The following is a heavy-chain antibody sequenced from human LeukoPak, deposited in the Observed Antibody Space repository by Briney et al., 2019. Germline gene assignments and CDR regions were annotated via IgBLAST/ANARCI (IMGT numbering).Heavy chain of an antibody. V-gene: IGHV3-23*01. CDR3: AKENWEYDFWSGYYKDY. D-gene: IGHD3-3*01. J-gene: IGHJ4*02. Sequence: GGSPRLSCAASGFTFSSYAMSWVRQAPGKGLEWVSAISGSGGSTYYADSVKGRFTISRDNSKNTLYLQMNSLRAEDTAVYYCAKENWEYDFWSGYYKDYWGQGTLVTVSS. CDR2: ISGSGGST. CDR1: GFTFSSYA.